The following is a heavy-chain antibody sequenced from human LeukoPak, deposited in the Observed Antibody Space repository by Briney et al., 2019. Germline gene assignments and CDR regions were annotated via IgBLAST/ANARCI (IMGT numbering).Heavy chain of an antibody. CDR2: IKQDGSEK. Sequence: GGSLRLSCAASGFTFSSYWVSWVRQAPGKGLEWVANIKQDGSEKYYVDSVKGRFTISRDNAKNSLYLQMNSLRAEDTAVYYCARLAGPRLWFGELSPLDYWGQGTLVTVSS. D-gene: IGHD3-10*01. CDR1: GFTFSSYW. CDR3: ARLAGPRLWFGELSPLDY. V-gene: IGHV3-7*01. J-gene: IGHJ4*02.